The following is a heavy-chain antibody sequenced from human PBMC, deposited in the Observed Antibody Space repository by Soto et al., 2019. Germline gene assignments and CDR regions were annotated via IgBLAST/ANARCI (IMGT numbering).Heavy chain of an antibody. V-gene: IGHV3-21*01. Sequence: GGSLRLSCAASGFTFSSCSMNWVRQAPGKGLEWVSSISSSSSYIYYADSVKGRFTISRDNAKNSLYLQMNSLRAEDTAVYYCARADRITIFGVVISPTYYYYGMDVWGQGTTVTVSS. D-gene: IGHD3-3*01. CDR1: GFTFSSCS. CDR2: ISSSSSYI. CDR3: ARADRITIFGVVISPTYYYYGMDV. J-gene: IGHJ6*02.